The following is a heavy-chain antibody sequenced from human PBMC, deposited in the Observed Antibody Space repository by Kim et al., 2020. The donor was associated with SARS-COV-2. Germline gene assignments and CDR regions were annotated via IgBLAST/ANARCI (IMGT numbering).Heavy chain of an antibody. D-gene: IGHD2-2*01. CDR3: AREKEESTYFDY. V-gene: IGHV4-31*02. J-gene: IGHJ4*02. Sequence: YYNPAHKSRVTKSVDTSKNQFSLKLSSVTAADTAVYYYAREKEESTYFDYWGQGTLVTVSS.